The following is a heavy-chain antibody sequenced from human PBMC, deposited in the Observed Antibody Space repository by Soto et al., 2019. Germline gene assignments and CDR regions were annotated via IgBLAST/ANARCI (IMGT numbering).Heavy chain of an antibody. Sequence: GGSLRLSCAASGFTFDDYAMHWVRQAPGKGLEWVSGISWNSGSIGYADSVKGRFTISRDNAKNSLYLQMNSLRAEDTALYYCAKDITRVPLHMDVWGKGTTVTVSS. V-gene: IGHV3-9*01. CDR3: AKDITRVPLHMDV. CDR1: GFTFDDYA. D-gene: IGHD1-1*01. CDR2: ISWNSGSI. J-gene: IGHJ6*03.